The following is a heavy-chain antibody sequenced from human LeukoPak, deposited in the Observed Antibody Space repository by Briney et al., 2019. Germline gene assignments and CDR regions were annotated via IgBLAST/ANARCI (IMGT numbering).Heavy chain of an antibody. Sequence: SETLSLTCAVYGGSFSGYYWSWIRQPPGKGLEWIGEINHSGSTNYNPSLESRVTISVDTSKDQFSLKLTSVTAADTAVYYCAKSNGYGLVDIWGQGTMVTVSS. CDR2: INHSGST. CDR3: AKSNGYGLVDI. D-gene: IGHD3-10*01. V-gene: IGHV4-34*01. CDR1: GGSFSGYY. J-gene: IGHJ3*02.